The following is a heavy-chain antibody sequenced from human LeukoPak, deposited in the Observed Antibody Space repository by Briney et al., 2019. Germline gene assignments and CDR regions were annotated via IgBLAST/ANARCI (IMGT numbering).Heavy chain of an antibody. V-gene: IGHV3-23*01. J-gene: IGHJ4*02. D-gene: IGHD2-2*01. CDR1: GFTLSNYA. CDR3: AKDQGYACSTANCYPDY. Sequence: GGSLRLSCVASGFTLSNYAMTWVRQAPGKGLEWVSAISGSGGSSYYADSVKGRFTIPRDTSKNTLYLLMNSLRVEDTALYYCAKDQGYACSTANCYPDYWGQGTLVTVSS. CDR2: ISGSGGSS.